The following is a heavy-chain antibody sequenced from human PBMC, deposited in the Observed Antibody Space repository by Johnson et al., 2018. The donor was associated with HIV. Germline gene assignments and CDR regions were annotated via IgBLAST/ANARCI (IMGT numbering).Heavy chain of an antibody. J-gene: IGHJ3*02. Sequence: VQLVESGGGVVRPGGSLRLSCAASGFTFDDYGMSWVRQAPGKGLEWVSGINWNGGSTSYADSVKGRFTISRDNAKTYLYLQVNSLGAEDTAVYYCTALWAAAGDAFDIWGQGTMVTVSS. CDR3: TALWAAAGDAFDI. D-gene: IGHD6-13*01. V-gene: IGHV3-20*04. CDR2: INWNGGST. CDR1: GFTFDDYG.